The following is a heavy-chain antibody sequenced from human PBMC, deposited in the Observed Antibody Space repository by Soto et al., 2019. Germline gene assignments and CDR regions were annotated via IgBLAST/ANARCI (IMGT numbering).Heavy chain of an antibody. J-gene: IGHJ4*02. CDR3: ARMGVVVAHYFDC. D-gene: IGHD2-15*01. CDR1: GFTFSSYA. CDR2: ISYDGSNK. Sequence: QVQLVESGGGVVQPGRSLRLSCAASGFTFSSYAMHWVRQAPGKGLEWVAVISYDGSNKYYADSVKGRFTISRDNSKNTMYLQMNSMRDEETAVYYWARMGVVVAHYFDCWGQGTLVPVSS. V-gene: IGHV3-30-3*01.